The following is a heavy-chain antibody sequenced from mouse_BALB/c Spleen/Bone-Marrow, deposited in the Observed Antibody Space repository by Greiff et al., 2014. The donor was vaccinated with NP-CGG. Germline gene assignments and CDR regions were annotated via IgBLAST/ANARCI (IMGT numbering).Heavy chain of an antibody. CDR3: GRGGVYYAMDY. CDR2: INPYSGDT. D-gene: IGHD1-1*02. J-gene: IGHJ4*01. V-gene: IGHV1-37*01. CDR1: GYSFTGYF. Sequence: EVKLMESGPELVKPGASVKISCKASGYSFTGYFMNWVKQSHGKSLEWIGRINPYSGDTFYNQKSKGKATLTVDKSSSTAHMELLSLTSEDSAVYYCGRGGVYYAMDYWGQGTSVTVSS.